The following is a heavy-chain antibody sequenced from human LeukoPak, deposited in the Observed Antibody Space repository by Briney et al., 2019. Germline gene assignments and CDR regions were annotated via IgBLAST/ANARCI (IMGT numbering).Heavy chain of an antibody. CDR2: IASETYGGTA. Sequence: PGGSLRLSCTASGFTCGDYAMTWVRQAPGKGLEWVGFIASETYGGTAEYAASVKGRFTISRDDSKSIAYLQMNSLKTEDTAVYYCTRDQTPYYWGQGTLVTVSS. CDR1: GFTCGDYA. CDR3: TRDQTPYY. J-gene: IGHJ4*02. V-gene: IGHV3-49*04.